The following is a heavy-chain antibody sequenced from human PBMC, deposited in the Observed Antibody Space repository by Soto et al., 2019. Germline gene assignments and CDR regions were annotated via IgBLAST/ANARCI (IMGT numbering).Heavy chain of an antibody. CDR3: ARDLVLAAKAKYDY. Sequence: ASVKVSCKASGYTFTSYAMHWVRQAPGQRLEWMGWINAGNGNTKYSQKFQGRVTITRDTSASTAYMELSSLRSEDTAVYYCARDLVLAAKAKYDYLVQGNLVTVSS. J-gene: IGHJ4*02. CDR2: INAGNGNT. D-gene: IGHD2-15*01. V-gene: IGHV1-3*01. CDR1: GYTFTSYA.